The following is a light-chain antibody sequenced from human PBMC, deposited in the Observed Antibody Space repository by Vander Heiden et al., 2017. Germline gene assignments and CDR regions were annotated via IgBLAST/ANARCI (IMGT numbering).Light chain of an antibody. J-gene: IGKJ3*01. CDR2: AAS. CDR1: QSISRY. Sequence: DMQMTQSPYSLSAYVGDRVTIPCRASQSISRYLNWYQQKPGKAPKLLIYAASRLQSWVPSRFSGSGSGTDFSLNISSLQPEDFATYYCQQRYSTPFRFGHGTKVDIK. V-gene: IGKV1-39*01. CDR3: QQRYSTPFR.